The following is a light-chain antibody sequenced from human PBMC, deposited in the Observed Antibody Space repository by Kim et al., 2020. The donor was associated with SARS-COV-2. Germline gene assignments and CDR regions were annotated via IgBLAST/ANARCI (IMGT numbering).Light chain of an antibody. CDR1: QSVRSL. V-gene: IGKV3-11*01. CDR3: QQRSDWPLT. J-gene: IGKJ4*01. CDR2: NAS. Sequence: EIVLTQSPVTLSVSPGESATLSCRASQSVRSLLAWYQQKPGQAPRLLIDNASNRATGIPPRFSGSGSGTDFSLTISSLEPEDFAVYYCQQRSDWPLTFGGGTKVDIK.